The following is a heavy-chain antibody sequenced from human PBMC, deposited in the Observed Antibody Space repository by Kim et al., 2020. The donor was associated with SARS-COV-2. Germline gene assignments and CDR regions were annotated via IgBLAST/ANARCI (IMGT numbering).Heavy chain of an antibody. CDR2: ISGSSSHI. Sequence: GGSLRLSCAASGFTFSIYDMNWVRQAPKKKREWVSSISGSSSHIYYADSVRGRFTVSRDNAKTSLYLQMNSLRAEDTAVYYCASRSPPARYNGMDVWGQGTTVTVSS. CDR3: ASRSPPARYNGMDV. CDR1: GFTFSIYD. V-gene: IGHV3-21*01. J-gene: IGHJ6*02. D-gene: IGHD3-9*01.